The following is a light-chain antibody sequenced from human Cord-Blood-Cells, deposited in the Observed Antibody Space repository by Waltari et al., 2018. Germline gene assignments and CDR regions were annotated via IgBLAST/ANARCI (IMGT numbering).Light chain of an antibody. Sequence: QSALTQPASVSGSPGQSITISCTGTSSDVGSYNLVSWYQQHPGKAPKLMIYEGSKRPSGVSIRFSCAKSGNTASLTISRLQAEDEADYYCCSYAGSSTLVFGGGTKLTVL. CDR2: EGS. V-gene: IGLV2-23*01. J-gene: IGLJ2*01. CDR3: CSYAGSSTLV. CDR1: SSDVGSYNL.